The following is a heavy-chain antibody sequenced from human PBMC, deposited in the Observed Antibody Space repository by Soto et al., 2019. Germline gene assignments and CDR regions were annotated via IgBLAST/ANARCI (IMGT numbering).Heavy chain of an antibody. CDR2: ISYDGTNK. J-gene: IGHJ4*02. V-gene: IGHV3-30*18. D-gene: IGHD6-19*01. CDR3: AKDVTGWAFRPYFDY. CDR1: GFTFTSYG. Sequence: QVQLVESGGGVVQPGMSLRLSCAASGFTFTSYGMHWVRQAPGKGLEWVAFISYDGTNKYYADSVKVRFTISRDVSQNTVYLQMASLTAEYTSMYYCAKDVTGWAFRPYFDYWGQGTPVTVSS.